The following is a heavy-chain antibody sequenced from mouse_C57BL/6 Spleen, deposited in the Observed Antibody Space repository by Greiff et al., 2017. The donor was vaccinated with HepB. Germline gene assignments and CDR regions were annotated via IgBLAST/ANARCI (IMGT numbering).Heavy chain of an antibody. J-gene: IGHJ2*01. CDR1: GFSLTSYG. Sequence: VQLQQSGPGLVQPSQSLSTTCTVSGFSLTSYGVHWVRQSPGKGLEWLGVIWRGGSTDYNAAFMSRLSITKDNSKSQVFFKMNSLQADDTAIYYCAKNELTGTFLDYWGQGTTLTVSS. CDR3: AKNELTGTFLDY. V-gene: IGHV2-5*01. CDR2: IWRGGST. D-gene: IGHD4-1*01.